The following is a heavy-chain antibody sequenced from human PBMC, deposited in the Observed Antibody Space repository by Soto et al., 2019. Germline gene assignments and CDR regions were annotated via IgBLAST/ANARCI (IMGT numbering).Heavy chain of an antibody. CDR2: IYWNDDK. J-gene: IGHJ5*02. V-gene: IGHV2-5*01. Sequence: QFTLKESGPTLVTPTQAPTLTCTFSGFSLSTSGVGVGWIRPPPGTALEWLAPIYWNDDKRYSPSLKCRLTTTEDTSKNQVVLTMTNMDPVDTATYYCAHSPRKADQEQNWFDPWGHGTLVTVSS. CDR1: GFSLSTSGVG. D-gene: IGHD6-13*01. CDR3: AHSPRKADQEQNWFDP.